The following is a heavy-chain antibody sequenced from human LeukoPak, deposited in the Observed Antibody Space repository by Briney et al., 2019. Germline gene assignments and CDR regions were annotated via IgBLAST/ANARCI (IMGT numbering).Heavy chain of an antibody. V-gene: IGHV3-30-3*01. Sequence: GGSLRLSCAASGFTFSSYAMHWVRQAPGKGLEWVAVISYDGSNKYYADSVKGRFTISRDNSRNTLYLQMHSLRAEDTAVYYCARGTPSSSGWLYYGMDVWGHGTAVTVSS. D-gene: IGHD6-19*01. CDR3: ARGTPSSSGWLYYGMDV. CDR1: GFTFSSYA. CDR2: ISYDGSNK. J-gene: IGHJ6*02.